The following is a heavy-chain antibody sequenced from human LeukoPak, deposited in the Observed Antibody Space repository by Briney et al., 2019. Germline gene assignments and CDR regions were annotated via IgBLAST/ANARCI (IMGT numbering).Heavy chain of an antibody. CDR3: AREGLWFGELGHFFDY. J-gene: IGHJ4*02. D-gene: IGHD3-10*01. V-gene: IGHV3-48*04. CDR2: ISSSSSTI. CDR1: GFTFSSYS. Sequence: GGSLRLSCAASGFTFSSYSMNWVRQDPGKGLEWVSYISSSSSTIYYADSVKGRFTISRDNAKNSLYLQMNSLRAEDTAVYYCAREGLWFGELGHFFDYWGQGTLVTVSS.